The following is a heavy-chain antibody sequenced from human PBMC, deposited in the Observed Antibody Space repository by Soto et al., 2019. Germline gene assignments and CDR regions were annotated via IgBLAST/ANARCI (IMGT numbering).Heavy chain of an antibody. CDR2: ISYDGSNK. CDR1: GFTFSSYA. Sequence: GSLRLSCAASGFTFSSYAMHWVRQAPGKGLEWVAVISYDGSNKYYADSVKGRFTISRDNSKNTLYLQMNSLRAEDTAVYYCARDPERVLRYFDWLLGQEYYFDYWGQGTLVTVSS. J-gene: IGHJ4*02. D-gene: IGHD3-9*01. V-gene: IGHV3-30-3*01. CDR3: ARDPERVLRYFDWLLGQEYYFDY.